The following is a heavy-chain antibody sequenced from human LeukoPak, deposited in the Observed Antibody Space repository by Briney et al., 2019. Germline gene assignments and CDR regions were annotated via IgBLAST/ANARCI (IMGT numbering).Heavy chain of an antibody. V-gene: IGHV3-48*03. CDR3: AREASRGYFDPVGP. D-gene: IGHD3-9*01. Sequence: GGSLRLSCAASRFTFSSYEMNWVRQAPGKGLEWVSYISSSGSTRYYADSVKGRFTISRDNAKNSLYLQMNSLRAEDTAIYYCAREASRGYFDPVGPWGQGTLVTVSS. CDR2: ISSSGSTR. CDR1: RFTFSSYE. J-gene: IGHJ5*02.